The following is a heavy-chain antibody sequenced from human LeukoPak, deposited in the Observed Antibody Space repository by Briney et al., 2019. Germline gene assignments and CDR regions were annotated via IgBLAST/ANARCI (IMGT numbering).Heavy chain of an antibody. CDR2: IYYIGST. CDR1: GGSSSSYY. J-gene: IGHJ4*02. Sequence: SETLSLTCTVSGGSSSSYYWSWIRQPPGKGLEWIGYIYYIGSTNYNPSLKSRVTISVDTSKNQFSLRLSSVTAADSAVYFCAREGREPAAGMDYWGQGTLVTVSS. V-gene: IGHV4-59*01. CDR3: AREGREPAAGMDY. D-gene: IGHD6-13*01.